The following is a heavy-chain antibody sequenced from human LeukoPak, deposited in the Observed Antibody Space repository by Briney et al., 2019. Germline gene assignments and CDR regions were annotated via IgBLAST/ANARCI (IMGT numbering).Heavy chain of an antibody. J-gene: IGHJ4*02. V-gene: IGHV3-33*01. Sequence: PGGSLRLSCAASGFTFSSYGMHWVRQAPGKGLEWVAVIWYDGSNKYYADSVKGRFTISRDDSKNTLYLQMNSLRAEDTAVYYCAREPTPIAVGDYWGQGTLVTVSS. CDR2: IWYDGSNK. CDR1: GFTFSSYG. CDR3: AREPTPIAVGDY. D-gene: IGHD6-19*01.